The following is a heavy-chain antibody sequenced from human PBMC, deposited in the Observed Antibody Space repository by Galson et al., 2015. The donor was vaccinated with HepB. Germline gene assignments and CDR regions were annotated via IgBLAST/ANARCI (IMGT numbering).Heavy chain of an antibody. D-gene: IGHD2-2*01. V-gene: IGHV3-23*01. CDR1: RFTFSNFA. CDR3: AKDPRGISSWYYFDY. CDR2: ISGSGGST. J-gene: IGHJ4*02. Sequence: SLRLSCAASRFTFSNFAMTWVRQAPGKGLEWVSTISGSGGSTYYADSVRGRFTISRDNSKNTLYLQMNNLRAEDTAVYYCAKDPRGISSWYYFDYWGQGTLVTVSS.